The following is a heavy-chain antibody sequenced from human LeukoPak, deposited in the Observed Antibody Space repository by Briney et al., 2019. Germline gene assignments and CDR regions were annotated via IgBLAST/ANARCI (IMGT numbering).Heavy chain of an antibody. J-gene: IGHJ4*02. CDR3: ARSRGGYSYGSKFDY. V-gene: IGHV4-39*01. D-gene: IGHD5-18*01. Sequence: GSLRLSCAASGFTFSSYWMSWIRQPPGKGLEWIGSIYYSGSTYYNPSLKNRVTISVDTSKNQFSLKLSSVTAAGTAVYYCARSRGGYSYGSKFDYWGQGTLVTVSS. CDR2: IYYSGST. CDR1: GFTFSSYW.